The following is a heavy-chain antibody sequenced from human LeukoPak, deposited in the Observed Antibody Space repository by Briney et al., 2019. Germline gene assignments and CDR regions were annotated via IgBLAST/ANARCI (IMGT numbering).Heavy chain of an antibody. V-gene: IGHV3-64*01. CDR2: ISSNGGST. J-gene: IGHJ4*02. CDR3: ARAAPFSGYSSSWHFDY. CDR1: GFTFSSYA. Sequence: GSLRLSCAASGFTFSSYAMHWVRQAPGKGLEYVSAISSNGGSTYYANSVKGRFTISRDNSKNTLYLQMGSLRAEDMAVYYCARAAPFSGYSSSWHFDYWGQGTLVTVSS. D-gene: IGHD6-13*01.